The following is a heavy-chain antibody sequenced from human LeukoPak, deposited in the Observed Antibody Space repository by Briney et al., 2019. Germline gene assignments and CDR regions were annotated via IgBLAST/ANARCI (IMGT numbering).Heavy chain of an antibody. D-gene: IGHD1-26*01. V-gene: IGHV3-7*04. CDR2: IKQDGSEK. J-gene: IGHJ3*02. CDR1: GFTFSSYW. CDR3: ARVISAPEWGDAFDI. Sequence: GGSLRLSCAASGFTFSSYWMSWVRQAPGKGLEWVANIKQDGSEKYYVDSVKGRFTISRDNAKESLYVQMNSLRAEDTAVYYCARVISAPEWGDAFDIWGQGTTVTVSS.